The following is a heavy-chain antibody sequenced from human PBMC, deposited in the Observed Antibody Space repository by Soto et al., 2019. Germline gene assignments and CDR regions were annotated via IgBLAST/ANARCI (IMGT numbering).Heavy chain of an antibody. J-gene: IGHJ6*02. Sequence: EVQLVESGGGLVQPGGSLRLSCAASGFTFSLYSMSWVRQAPGKGLGWVSYISRSSTGIHYADSVKGRFTISGDDATNSMHLQMNSLRDGDTAVYYCARAVTWGLDVWGQGTTVSISS. CDR3: ARAVTWGLDV. CDR2: ISRSSTGI. D-gene: IGHD3-10*01. CDR1: GFTFSLYS. V-gene: IGHV3-48*02.